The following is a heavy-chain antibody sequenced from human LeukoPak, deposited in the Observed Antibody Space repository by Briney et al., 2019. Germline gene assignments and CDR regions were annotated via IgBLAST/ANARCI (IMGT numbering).Heavy chain of an antibody. CDR2: IKQDGSEK. V-gene: IGHV3-7*03. D-gene: IGHD3-3*01. CDR3: AKDYNFWSGYGEFDY. J-gene: IGHJ4*02. Sequence: GGSLRLSCAASGFTFSSYWMSWVRQAPGKGLEWVANIKQDGSEKYYVDSVKGRFAISRDNAKNSLYLQMNSLRAEDTAVYYCAKDYNFWSGYGEFDYWGQGTLVTVSS. CDR1: GFTFSSYW.